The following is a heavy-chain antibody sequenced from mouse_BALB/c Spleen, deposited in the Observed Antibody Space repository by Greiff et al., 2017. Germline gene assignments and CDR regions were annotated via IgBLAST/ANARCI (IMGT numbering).Heavy chain of an antibody. V-gene: IGHV1-82*01. J-gene: IGHJ2*01. CDR2: IYPGDGDT. D-gene: IGHD1-1*01. Sequence: QVQLQQSGPELVKPGASVKISCKASGYAFSSSWMNWVKQRPGQGLEWIGRIYPGDGDTNYNGKFKGKATLTADKSSSTAYMQLSSLTSVDSAVYFCARTLITTVEDHYFDYWGQGTTLTVSS. CDR3: ARTLITTVEDHYFDY. CDR1: GYAFSSSW.